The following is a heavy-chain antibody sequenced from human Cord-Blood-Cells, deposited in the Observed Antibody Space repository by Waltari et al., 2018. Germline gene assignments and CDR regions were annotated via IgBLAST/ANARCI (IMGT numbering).Heavy chain of an antibody. D-gene: IGHD2-21*02. Sequence: QVQLQESGPGLVKPSETLSLTCTVSGGSISSYYWSWIRQPPGQGLEWIGYIYYSGSTNYNPSLKSRVTISVDTSKNQFSLKLSSVTTADTAVYYCARAYCGGDCYSYYYYYMDVWGKGTTVTVSS. J-gene: IGHJ6*03. CDR2: IYYSGST. V-gene: IGHV4-59*01. CDR3: ARAYCGGDCYSYYYYYMDV. CDR1: GGSISSYY.